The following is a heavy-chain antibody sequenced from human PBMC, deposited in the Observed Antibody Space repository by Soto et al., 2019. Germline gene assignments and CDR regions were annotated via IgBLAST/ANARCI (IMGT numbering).Heavy chain of an antibody. J-gene: IGHJ4*02. D-gene: IGHD3-9*01. V-gene: IGHV1-18*01. CDR3: ARDWGRGQFLTNKDY. Sequence: QVQLVQSGAEVKKPGASVKVSCKASGYTFTSYGFSWVRQAPGQGLEWMGWISAYNGNTNYAQKLQGRVTMTTDTPTSTAYMELRSLRADDTPVYCRARDWGRGQFLTNKDYWGQGTLVTVSS. CDR1: GYTFTSYG. CDR2: ISAYNGNT.